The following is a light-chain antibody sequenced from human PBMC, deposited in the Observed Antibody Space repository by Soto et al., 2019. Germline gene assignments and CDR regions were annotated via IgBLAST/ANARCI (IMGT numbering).Light chain of an antibody. J-gene: IGLJ3*02. Sequence: QSVLTQPASVSGSPGQSITISCTGTSSDVGSYNLVSWYQQHPGKAPKLMIYEVSKRPSGVSNRFSGSKSGNTASLTISGLQAEDEADYYCCSYAGSSTFRVFGGGTKVT. CDR1: SSDVGSYNL. V-gene: IGLV2-23*02. CDR3: CSYAGSSTFRV. CDR2: EVS.